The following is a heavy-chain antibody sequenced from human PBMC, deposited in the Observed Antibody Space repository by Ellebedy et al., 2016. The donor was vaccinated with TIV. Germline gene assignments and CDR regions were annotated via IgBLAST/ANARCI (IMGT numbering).Heavy chain of an antibody. D-gene: IGHD5-12*01. Sequence: GESLKISCAASGFTFSNFGMHWVRQAPGKGLEWVAVVSFDGRTKYYADSVKGRFTISRDSSKNTLYLQMNSLRVEDTAIYYCAKDLARRGGYDFDSWGQGTLVTVSS. CDR2: VSFDGRTK. J-gene: IGHJ4*02. V-gene: IGHV3-30*18. CDR3: AKDLARRGGYDFDS. CDR1: GFTFSNFG.